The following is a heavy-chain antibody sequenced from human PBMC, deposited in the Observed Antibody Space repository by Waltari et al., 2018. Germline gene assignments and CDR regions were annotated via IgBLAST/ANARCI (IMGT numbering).Heavy chain of an antibody. J-gene: IGHJ4*02. CDR3: AREIHHDFWSGSFDY. D-gene: IGHD3-3*01. CDR1: GFTVSSNT. Sequence: EVQLVESGGGLIQPGGSLRLSCAASGFTVSSNTMSWVRQAPGKGLEWVSVIYSGGSTYYADSVKGRFTISRDNSKNTLHLQMNSLRAEDTAVYYCAREIHHDFWSGSFDYWGQGTLVTVSS. V-gene: IGHV3-53*01. CDR2: IYSGGST.